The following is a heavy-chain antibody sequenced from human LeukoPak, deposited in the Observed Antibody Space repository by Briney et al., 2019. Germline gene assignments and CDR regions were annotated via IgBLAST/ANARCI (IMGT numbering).Heavy chain of an antibody. V-gene: IGHV3-21*01. D-gene: IGHD3-16*02. CDR1: GFTFSSYS. Sequence: PGGSLRLSCAASGFTFSSYSMNWVRLAPGKGLEWVSSISSSSSYIYYADSVKGRFTISRDNAKNSLYLQMNSLRAEDTAVYYCARGAVWGSYRDYFDYWGQGTLVTVSS. CDR3: ARGAVWGSYRDYFDY. CDR2: ISSSSSYI. J-gene: IGHJ4*02.